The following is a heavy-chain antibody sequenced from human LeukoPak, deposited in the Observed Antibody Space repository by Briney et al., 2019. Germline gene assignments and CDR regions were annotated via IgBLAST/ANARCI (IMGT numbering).Heavy chain of an antibody. Sequence: GGSLRLSCAASGFTFSNAWMSWVRQAPGKGLEWVGRIISKVDGGTADYAAPVKGRFTISRDDSKNTVYLQMNSLKTEDTAVYYCARGGSSSSWYPFDYWGQGTLVTVSS. V-gene: IGHV3-15*01. CDR1: GFTFSNAW. CDR2: IISKVDGGTA. CDR3: ARGGSSSSWYPFDY. D-gene: IGHD6-13*01. J-gene: IGHJ4*02.